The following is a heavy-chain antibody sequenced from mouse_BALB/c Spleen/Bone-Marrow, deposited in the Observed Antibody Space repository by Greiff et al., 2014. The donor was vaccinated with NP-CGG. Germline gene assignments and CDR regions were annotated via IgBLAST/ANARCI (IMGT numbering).Heavy chain of an antibody. CDR2: ISSGGNYT. D-gene: IGHD1-1*01. CDR1: GFTFSSYA. CDR3: VRAYGSSYAMDY. Sequence: EVQLVESGGGLVKPGGSLKLSCAASGFTFSSYAMSWVRQSPEKRLEWVAEISSGGNYTYYPDTVTGRFTISRDNAKNILYLEMSSLRSDDTAMYYCVRAYGSSYAMDYWGQGPSVTVSS. V-gene: IGHV5-9-4*01. J-gene: IGHJ4*01.